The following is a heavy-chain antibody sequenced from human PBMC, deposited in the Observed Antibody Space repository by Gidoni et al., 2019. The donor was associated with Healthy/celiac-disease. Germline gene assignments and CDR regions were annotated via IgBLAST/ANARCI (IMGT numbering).Heavy chain of an antibody. V-gene: IGHV4-59*01. J-gene: IGHJ4*02. CDR1: GGSISTYY. Sequence: QVQLQESGPGLVKPSETLSLPCTVSGGSISTYYWSWIRQPTGKGLEWIGYIYYSGSTNYNPSLKSRVTISVDTSKNQFSLKLSSVTAADTAVYYCARGSLLRWYPRIYFDYWGQGTLVTVSS. CDR3: ARGSLLRWYPRIYFDY. D-gene: IGHD2-15*01. CDR2: IYYSGST.